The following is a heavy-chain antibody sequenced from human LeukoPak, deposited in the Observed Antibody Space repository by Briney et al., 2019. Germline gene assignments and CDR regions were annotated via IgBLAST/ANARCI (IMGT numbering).Heavy chain of an antibody. Sequence: GGSLRLSCAASGFTFSNYWMTWVRQAPGKGLEWVANIKQDGSEKYYVDSVKGRFTISRDNSQNSLYLQMNSLRAEDTAVYYCARIPGGDSYNDYWGQGTLVTVSS. D-gene: IGHD5-24*01. CDR3: ARIPGGDSYNDY. J-gene: IGHJ4*02. CDR2: IKQDGSEK. V-gene: IGHV3-7*01. CDR1: GFTFSNYW.